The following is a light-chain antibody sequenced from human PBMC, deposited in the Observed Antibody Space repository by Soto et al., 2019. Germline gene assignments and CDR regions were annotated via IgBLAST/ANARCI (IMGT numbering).Light chain of an antibody. Sequence: QSALTQPPSASGSPGPTVTISCTGTSSDVGGYNSVSWYQQHPGKAPKLMIYGVSTRPSGVPDRYSGSKSGNKASLTVSGLQAEDEADYYCISLLGSNNRGVFGGGTKLTVL. J-gene: IGLJ2*01. CDR2: GVS. CDR1: SSDVGGYNS. CDR3: ISLLGSNNRGV. V-gene: IGLV2-8*01.